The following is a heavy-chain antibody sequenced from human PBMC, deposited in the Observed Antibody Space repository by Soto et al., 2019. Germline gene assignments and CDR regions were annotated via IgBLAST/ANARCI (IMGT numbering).Heavy chain of an antibody. Sequence: GGSLRLSCAASGFTFSTYSMNWVRQAPGKGPEWVSSISRRNSYIYYADSVKGRFTISRDNAKNTLYLQMNSLRAEDTAVYYCAREAYGMDVWGQGTTVTV. CDR2: ISRRNSYI. CDR3: AREAYGMDV. V-gene: IGHV3-21*01. J-gene: IGHJ6*01. CDR1: GFTFSTYS.